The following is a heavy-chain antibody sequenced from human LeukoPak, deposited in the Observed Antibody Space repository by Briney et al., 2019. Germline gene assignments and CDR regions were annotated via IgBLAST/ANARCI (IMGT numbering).Heavy chain of an antibody. CDR3: ARDVGVTAVTRWCFDL. CDR2: ISHSRDTI. CDR1: GFTFGNYN. J-gene: IGHJ2*01. Sequence: PGGSLRLSCAASGFTFGNYNMNWVRQAPGKELEWISYISHSRDTIYYADSVKGRFTISGDNARSSLYLQMHSLRDEDTAVYYCARDVGVTAVTRWCFDLWGRGTLVTVSS. D-gene: IGHD2-8*02. V-gene: IGHV3-48*02.